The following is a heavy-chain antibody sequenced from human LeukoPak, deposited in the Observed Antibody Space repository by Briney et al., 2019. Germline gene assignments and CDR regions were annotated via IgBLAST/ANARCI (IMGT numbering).Heavy chain of an antibody. CDR2: IYYSGST. Sequence: SETLSLTCAVYGGAFSGFYWSWIRQPPGKGLEWIGYIYYSGSTNYNPSLKSRVTISVDTSKNQFSLKLSSVTAADTAVYYCARDRQNDYGDYVYFDYWGQGTLVTVSS. J-gene: IGHJ4*02. CDR3: ARDRQNDYGDYVYFDY. D-gene: IGHD4-17*01. CDR1: GGAFSGFY. V-gene: IGHV4-59*01.